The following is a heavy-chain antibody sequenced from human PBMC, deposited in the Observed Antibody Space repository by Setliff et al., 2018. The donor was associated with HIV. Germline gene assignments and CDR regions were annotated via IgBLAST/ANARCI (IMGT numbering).Heavy chain of an antibody. CDR3: SRQPDPNDSGTSYSYYYYMDV. Sequence: ASVKVSCKASGYTFTSYGISWVRQAPGQGLEWMGWISAYNGNTNYAQKLQGRVTMTTDTSTSTAYMELGSLKTEDTGVYYCSRQPDPNDSGTSYSYYYYMDVWGKGTTVTVSS. V-gene: IGHV1-18*01. CDR1: GYTFTSYG. J-gene: IGHJ6*03. CDR2: ISAYNGNT. D-gene: IGHD3-10*01.